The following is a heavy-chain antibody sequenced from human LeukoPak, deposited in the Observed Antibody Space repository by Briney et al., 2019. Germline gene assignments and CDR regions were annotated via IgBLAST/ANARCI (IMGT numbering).Heavy chain of an antibody. CDR2: INHSGST. Sequence: PSETLSLTCAVYGGSFSGYYWSWIRQPPGKGLEWIGEINHSGSTNYNPSLKSRVTISVDTSKNQFSLKLSSVTAADTAVYYCARLYFVDTAMADRYTFDYWGQGTLVTVSS. J-gene: IGHJ4*02. V-gene: IGHV4-34*01. CDR3: ARLYFVDTAMADRYTFDY. D-gene: IGHD5-18*01. CDR1: GGSFSGYY.